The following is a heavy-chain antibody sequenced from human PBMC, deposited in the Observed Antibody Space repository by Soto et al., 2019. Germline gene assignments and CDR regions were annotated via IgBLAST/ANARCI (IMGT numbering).Heavy chain of an antibody. J-gene: IGHJ3*02. Sequence: QLQLQGSGPGLVKSSETLSLTCTVTGASTYNPRYFWGWIRQSPGKGLEWIGSISFAGTTYYNPSLSGRVTVYTDTSNSQFFLELSSVTAADTAAYYCARHCDTGDCILAFDIWDQGTVVSVSS. CDR2: ISFAGTT. D-gene: IGHD2-21*01. CDR1: GASTYNPRYF. V-gene: IGHV4-39*01. CDR3: ARHCDTGDCILAFDI.